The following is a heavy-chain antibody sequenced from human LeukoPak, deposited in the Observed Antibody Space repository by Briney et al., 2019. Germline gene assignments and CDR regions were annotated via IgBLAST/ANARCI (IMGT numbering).Heavy chain of an antibody. J-gene: IGHJ4*02. CDR1: GFTFSSYG. CDR2: ISYDGSNK. D-gene: IGHD6-19*01. Sequence: GGSLRLSCAASGFTFSSYGMHWVRQAPGKGLEWVAVISYDGSNKYYADSVKGRFTISRDNSKNTLYLQMNSLRAEDTAVYYCAKDREQWLVPLDYWGQGTLVTVSS. V-gene: IGHV3-30*18. CDR3: AKDREQWLVPLDY.